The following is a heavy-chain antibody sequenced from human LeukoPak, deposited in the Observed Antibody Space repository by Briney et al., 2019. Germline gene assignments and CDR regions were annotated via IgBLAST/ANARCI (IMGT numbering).Heavy chain of an antibody. CDR1: GFTFSSYA. Sequence: GGSLRLSCAASGFTFSSYAMSWVRQAPGKGLEWVSYISSSSSTIYYADSVKGRFTISRDNAKNSLYLQMNSLRAEDTAVYYCARKTGDSSSWIDYWGQGTLVTVSS. V-gene: IGHV3-48*04. D-gene: IGHD6-13*01. CDR2: ISSSSSTI. J-gene: IGHJ4*02. CDR3: ARKTGDSSSWIDY.